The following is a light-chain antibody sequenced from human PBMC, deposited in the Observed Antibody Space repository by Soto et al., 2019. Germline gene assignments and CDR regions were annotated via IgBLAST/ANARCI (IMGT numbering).Light chain of an antibody. CDR2: NAS. V-gene: IGKV3-11*01. J-gene: IGKJ5*01. CDR3: QQRSDWPIT. Sequence: EIVLTQSPATLSLSPGERATLSCRASQSVSSYLVWYQQKPGQAPRLLIYNASNRATGIPARFSGSGSGTDFTLTISSLEPEVFAVYYCQQRSDWPITFRQGTRLEIK. CDR1: QSVSSY.